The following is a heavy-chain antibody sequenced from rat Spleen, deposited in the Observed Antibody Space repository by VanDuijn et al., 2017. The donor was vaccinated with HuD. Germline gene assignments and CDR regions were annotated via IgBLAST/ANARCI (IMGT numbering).Heavy chain of an antibody. CDR2: ITNAGGNV. J-gene: IGHJ2*01. V-gene: IGHV5-31*01. CDR1: GFTFNNYW. Sequence: EVQLVESGGGLVQPGRSLKLSCVASGFTFNNYWMAWVRQAPGKGLEWVASITNAGGNVYYLDSVKGRFTISRDNAQNTLYLQMNSLRSEDTATYYCTGPFDYWGQGVMVTVSS. CDR3: TGPFDY.